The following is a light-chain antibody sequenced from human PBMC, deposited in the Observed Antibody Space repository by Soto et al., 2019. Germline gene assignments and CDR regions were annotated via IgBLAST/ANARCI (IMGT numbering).Light chain of an antibody. CDR1: QGISSA. V-gene: IGKV1-13*02. CDR2: DAS. Sequence: AIQLTQSPSSLSASVGDRVTITCRASQGISSALAWYQQKPGKAPKLLIYDASSLESGVPSRFSGSGSGTDFTLTISSLQPEDFAPYYCQQFNSYPVITFGQGTRLEIK. J-gene: IGKJ5*01. CDR3: QQFNSYPVIT.